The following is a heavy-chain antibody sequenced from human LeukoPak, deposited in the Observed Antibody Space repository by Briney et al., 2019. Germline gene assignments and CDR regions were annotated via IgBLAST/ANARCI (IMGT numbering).Heavy chain of an antibody. V-gene: IGHV3-23*01. J-gene: IGHJ4*02. CDR3: AKDSRRVTTVTIFDY. Sequence: GGSLRLSCAASGFTFSSYAMSWVRQAPGKGLEWVSAISGSGGSTYYADSVKGRFTISRDNSKNTLYLQMNSLRAEDTAVHYCAKDSRRVTTVTIFDYWGQGTLVTVSS. CDR1: GFTFSSYA. CDR2: ISGSGGST. D-gene: IGHD4-17*01.